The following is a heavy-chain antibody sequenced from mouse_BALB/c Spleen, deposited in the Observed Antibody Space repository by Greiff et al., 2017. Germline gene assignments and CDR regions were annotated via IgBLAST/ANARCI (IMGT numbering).Heavy chain of an antibody. CDR1: GYSITSGYY. Sequence: EVQLVESGPGLVKPSQSLSLTCSVTGYSITSGYYWNWIRQFPGNKLEWMGYISYDGSNNYNPSLKNRISITRDTSKNQFFLKLNSVTTEDTATYYCARDQRGYFDVWGAGTTVTVSS. V-gene: IGHV3-6*02. CDR3: ARDQRGYFDV. J-gene: IGHJ1*01. CDR2: ISYDGSN.